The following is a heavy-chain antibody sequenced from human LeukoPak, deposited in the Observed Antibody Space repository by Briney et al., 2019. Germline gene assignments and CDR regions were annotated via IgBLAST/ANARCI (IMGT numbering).Heavy chain of an antibody. CDR1: GFTFSSYA. V-gene: IGHV3-23*01. CDR3: AKGGYYYDSSGYSL. J-gene: IGHJ4*02. D-gene: IGHD3-22*01. CDR2: ISSSGGST. Sequence: GGSPRLSCAASGFTFSSYAMSWVRQAPGKGLEWVSAISSSGGSTYYAESVKGRLTISRDNSKNTLYLQMNSLRAEDTAVYYCAKGGYYYDSSGYSLWGQGTLVTVSS.